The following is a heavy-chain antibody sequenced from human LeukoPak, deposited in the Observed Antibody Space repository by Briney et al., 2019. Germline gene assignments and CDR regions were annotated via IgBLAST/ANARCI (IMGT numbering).Heavy chain of an antibody. CDR1: GYSFTSYW. D-gene: IGHD2/OR15-2a*01. CDR2: IYPGDSDT. V-gene: IGHV5-51*01. Sequence: GESLQISCQGSGYSFTSYWIGWVRQMPGKGLEWMGIIYPGDSDTRYSPSFQGQVTISADKSISTAYLQWSSLKASDTAMYYCARRPLYDREYYFDYWGQGTLVTVSS. CDR3: ARRPLYDREYYFDY. J-gene: IGHJ4*02.